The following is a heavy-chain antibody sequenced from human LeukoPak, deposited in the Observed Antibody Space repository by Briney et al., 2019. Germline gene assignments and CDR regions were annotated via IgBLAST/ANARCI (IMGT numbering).Heavy chain of an antibody. J-gene: IGHJ4*02. CDR2: ISGSGGST. V-gene: IGHV3-23*01. D-gene: IGHD6-13*01. CDR1: GFTFSSYA. Sequence: KTGGSLRLSCAASGFTFSSYAMSWVRQAPGKGLEWVSAISGSGGSTYYADSVKGRFTISRDNSKNTLYLQMNSLRAEDTAVYYCAKDRVRTGYSSSWLLDFDYWGQGTLVTVSS. CDR3: AKDRVRTGYSSSWLLDFDY.